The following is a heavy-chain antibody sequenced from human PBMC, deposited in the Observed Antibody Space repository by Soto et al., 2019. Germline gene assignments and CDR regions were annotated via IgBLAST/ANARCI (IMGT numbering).Heavy chain of an antibody. CDR1: GLTFSSYR. CDR3: ARDRFWGSYRYDAFDI. Sequence: XGSLRLSGAASGLTFSSYRMNWVRQAPGKGLEWVSSISSSSIDIYYADSVKGRFTISRDNAKNSLYLQMNSLRAEDTAVYYCARDRFWGSYRYDAFDIWGQGTMVTVSS. CDR2: ISSSSIDI. J-gene: IGHJ3*02. D-gene: IGHD3-16*02. V-gene: IGHV3-21*01.